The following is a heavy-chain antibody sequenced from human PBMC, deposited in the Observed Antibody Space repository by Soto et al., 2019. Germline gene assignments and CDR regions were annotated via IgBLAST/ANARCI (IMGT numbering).Heavy chain of an antibody. D-gene: IGHD3-3*01. CDR2: INPNSGGT. V-gene: IGHV1-2*02. CDR1: RYTFTGYY. J-gene: IGHJ6*02. CDR3: AREGRNYDFWSGPRYYYYGMDV. Sequence: GPPVQVTCRASRYTFTGYYMHWVRQAPGQGLEWMGWINPNSGGTNYAQKFQGRVTMTRDTSISTAYMELSRLRSDDTAVYYCAREGRNYDFWSGPRYYYYGMDVWGQGTTVTVSS.